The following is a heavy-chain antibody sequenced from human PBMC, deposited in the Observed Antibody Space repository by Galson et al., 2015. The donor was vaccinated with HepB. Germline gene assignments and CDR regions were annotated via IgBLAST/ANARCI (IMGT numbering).Heavy chain of an antibody. V-gene: IGHV6-1*01. CDR2: TYYRSKWYN. CDR1: GDSVSSNSAA. D-gene: IGHD6-19*01. J-gene: IGHJ6*03. Sequence: CAISGDSVSSNSAAWNWIRQSPSRGLEWLGRTYYRSKWYNDYAVSVKSRITINPDTSKNQFSLQLNSVTPADTAVYYCAKGNKFSSGVYYYYYMDVWGKGTTVTVSS. CDR3: AKGNKFSSGVYYYYYMDV.